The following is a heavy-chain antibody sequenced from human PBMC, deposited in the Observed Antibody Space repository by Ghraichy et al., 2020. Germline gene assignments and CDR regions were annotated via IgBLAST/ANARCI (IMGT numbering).Heavy chain of an antibody. J-gene: IGHJ2*01. V-gene: IGHV3-11*01. CDR3: ASGPYYDRDSHWYFDL. CDR2: ISRGGDIL. CDR1: GFAFSDQY. Sequence: GGSLRLSCTASGFAFSDQYMSWIRQAPGKGLEWVSYISRGGDILYYADSVRGRFIISRDNARYSLFLQMSSLRVEDTAVYYCASGPYYDRDSHWYFDLWGRGTLVTVSS. D-gene: IGHD4-23*01.